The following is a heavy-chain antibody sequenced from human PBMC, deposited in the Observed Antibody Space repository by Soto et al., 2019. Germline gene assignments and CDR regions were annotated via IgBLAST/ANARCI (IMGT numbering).Heavy chain of an antibody. CDR2: INPNSGDT. J-gene: IGHJ4*02. Sequence: ASVKVSCKASGYTFIGYYMHWVRQAPGQGLEWMGWINPNSGDTNYAQKFQGRVTMTRDTSISTAYTELSRLRFDDTAVYYCARARTNYYNTSDYDFWGQGALVTVSS. D-gene: IGHD3-22*01. CDR1: GYTFIGYY. CDR3: ARARTNYYNTSDYDF. V-gene: IGHV1-2*02.